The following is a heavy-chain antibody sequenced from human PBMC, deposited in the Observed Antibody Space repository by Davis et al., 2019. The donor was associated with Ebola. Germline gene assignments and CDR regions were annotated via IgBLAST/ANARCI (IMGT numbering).Heavy chain of an antibody. CDR1: RFTFSSFT. CDR2: ISSFGTYT. D-gene: IGHD5-12*01. J-gene: IGHJ4*02. Sequence: GESLKISCAASRFTFSSFTMNWVRQAPGTGLEWVSSISSFGTYTYSADSVKGRFTTSRDNAKNSLYLQMDSLRVEDTAVYYCARGWGSYDVMVDYWGRGTLVTVSS. CDR3: ARGWGSYDVMVDY. V-gene: IGHV3-21*01.